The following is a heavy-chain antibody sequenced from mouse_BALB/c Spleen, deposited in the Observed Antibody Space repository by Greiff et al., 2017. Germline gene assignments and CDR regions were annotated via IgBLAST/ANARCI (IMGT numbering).Heavy chain of an antibody. V-gene: IGHV2-2*02. Sequence: VKLMESGPGLVQPSQSLSITCTVSGFSLTSYGVHWVRQSPGKGLEWLGVIWSGGSTDYNAAFISRLSISKDNSKSQVFFKMNSLQANDTAIYYCACHYYGSSYGWFAYWGQGTLVTVSA. CDR1: GFSLTSYG. CDR2: IWSGGST. D-gene: IGHD1-1*01. CDR3: ACHYYGSSYGWFAY. J-gene: IGHJ3*01.